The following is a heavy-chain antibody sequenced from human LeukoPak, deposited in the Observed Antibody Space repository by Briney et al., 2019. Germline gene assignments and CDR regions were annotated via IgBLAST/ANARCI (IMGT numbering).Heavy chain of an antibody. D-gene: IGHD1-14*01. CDR3: ARAGDNHGRNAFDI. Sequence: KPGGSLRLSCAASGFTFSSYSMHWVRQAPGKGLEWVSSISSSTSYTYYADSMRGRFTISRDNAKNSLYLQMNSLRAEDTAVYHCARAGDNHGRNAFDIWGQGTMVTVSS. CDR2: ISSSTSYT. V-gene: IGHV3-21*01. CDR1: GFTFSSYS. J-gene: IGHJ3*02.